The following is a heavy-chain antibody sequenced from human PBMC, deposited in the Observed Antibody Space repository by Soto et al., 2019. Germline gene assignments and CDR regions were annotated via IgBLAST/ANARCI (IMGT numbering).Heavy chain of an antibody. Sequence: VVFLSLPCTAAGCPFGSYSMNWLRPAPGKGLEWVSSISSSSSYIYYADSVKGRSTISRDNAKNSLYLQMNSLRAEDTAVYYCARVTLFRPLYYGMDGWGHGTTVTFSS. CDR3: ARVTLFRPLYYGMDG. V-gene: IGHV3-21*01. J-gene: IGHJ6*02. CDR2: ISSSSSYI. D-gene: IGHD3-10*01. CDR1: GCPFGSYS.